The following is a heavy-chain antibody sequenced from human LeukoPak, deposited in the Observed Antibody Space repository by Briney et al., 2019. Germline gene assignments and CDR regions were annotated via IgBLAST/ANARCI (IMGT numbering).Heavy chain of an antibody. J-gene: IGHJ6*03. CDR3: ARCIAAADYYYYYMDV. CDR1: GYAFTSYG. D-gene: IGHD6-13*01. Sequence: ASVKVSCKASGYAFTSYGISWVRQAPGQGLEWMGWISAYNGNTNYAQKLQGRVTMTTDTSTSTAYMELRSLRSDDTAVYYCARCIAAADYYYYYMDVWGKGTTVTVSS. CDR2: ISAYNGNT. V-gene: IGHV1-18*01.